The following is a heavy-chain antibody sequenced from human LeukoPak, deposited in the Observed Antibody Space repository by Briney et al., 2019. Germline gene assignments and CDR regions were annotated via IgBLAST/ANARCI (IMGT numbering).Heavy chain of an antibody. J-gene: IGHJ6*03. Sequence: PSETLSLTCAVYGGSFSGYYWSWIRQPPGKGLEWIGYIYYSGSTNYNPSLKSRVTISVDTSKNQFSLKLSSVTAADTAVYYCARGYSNYEYYYYYYMDVWGKGTTVTVSS. CDR2: IYYSGST. CDR1: GGSFSGYY. D-gene: IGHD4-11*01. V-gene: IGHV4-59*01. CDR3: ARGYSNYEYYYYYYMDV.